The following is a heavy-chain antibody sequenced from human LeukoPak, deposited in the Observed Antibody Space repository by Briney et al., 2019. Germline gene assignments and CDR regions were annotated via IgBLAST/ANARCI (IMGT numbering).Heavy chain of an antibody. CDR1: GFTFSTYD. V-gene: IGHV3-13*01. Sequence: PGGSLRLSCAASGFTFSTYDMHWVRQVTGKGLEWVSAIGTGDDTYYLGSVKGRFTISRENAKNVLYLQMSSLRAEDTAVYYCARLPTFYYDSSHYHYDYWGQGTLVTVSS. CDR2: IGTGDDT. CDR3: ARLPTFYYDSSHYHYDY. D-gene: IGHD3-22*01. J-gene: IGHJ4*02.